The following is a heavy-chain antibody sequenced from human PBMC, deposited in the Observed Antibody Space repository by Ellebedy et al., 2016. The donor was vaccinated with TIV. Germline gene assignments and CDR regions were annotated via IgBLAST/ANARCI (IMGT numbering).Heavy chain of an antibody. D-gene: IGHD1-26*01. CDR2: MNPNSGKT. CDR3: ARGPVGAAY. V-gene: IGHV1-8*01. CDR1: GYTFSIYA. Sequence: AASVKVSCKASGYTFSIYAINWVRQDTGQGLEWMGWMNPNSGKTDYAQKFQGRVTMTANTSISTAYMELSRLTSEDTDVYYWARGPVGAAYWGQGTLVTVSS. J-gene: IGHJ4*02.